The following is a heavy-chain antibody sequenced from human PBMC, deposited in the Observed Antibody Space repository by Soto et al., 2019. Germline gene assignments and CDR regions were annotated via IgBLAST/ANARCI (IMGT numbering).Heavy chain of an antibody. CDR3: AKVLHGSGSYGYYYGMDV. D-gene: IGHD3-10*01. CDR1: GFTFSSYA. Sequence: EVQLLESGGGLVQPGGSLRLSFAASGFTFSSYAMSWVRQAPGKGLEWVSAISGSGGSTYYADSVKGRFTISRDNSKNTLYLQMNSLRAEDTAIYYCAKVLHGSGSYGYYYGMDVWGQGTTVTVSS. J-gene: IGHJ6*02. CDR2: ISGSGGST. V-gene: IGHV3-23*01.